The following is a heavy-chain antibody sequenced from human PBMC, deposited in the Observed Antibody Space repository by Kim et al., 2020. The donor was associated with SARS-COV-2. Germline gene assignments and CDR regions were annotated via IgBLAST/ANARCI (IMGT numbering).Heavy chain of an antibody. CDR3: VRVERGYSYGAFDY. J-gene: IGHJ4*02. D-gene: IGHD5-18*01. V-gene: IGHV4-4*02. Sequence: NPSLKRRVTISVDKSKKQFSLKLNSVTAADTAVYYCVRVERGYSYGAFDYWGQGTLVTVSS.